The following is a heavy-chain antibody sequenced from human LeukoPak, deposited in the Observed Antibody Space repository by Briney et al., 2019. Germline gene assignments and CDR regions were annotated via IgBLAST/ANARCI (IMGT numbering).Heavy chain of an antibody. J-gene: IGHJ4*02. CDR1: GFTFSSYG. CDR2: LRYDGSNK. V-gene: IGHV3-30*02. D-gene: IGHD5-18*01. CDR3: AKDRRGVRGYSYGYIDY. Sequence: GGALRLSCAASGFTFSSYGMHWGRPAPGKGVEWGGFLRYDGSNKYYADSVKGRFTVSRDNSKNTLYLQMNSLRAEDTAVYYCAKDRRGVRGYSYGYIDYWGQGTLVTVSS.